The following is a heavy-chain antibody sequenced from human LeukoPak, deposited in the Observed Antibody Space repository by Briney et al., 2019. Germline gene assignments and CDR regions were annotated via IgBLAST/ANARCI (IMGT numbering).Heavy chain of an antibody. Sequence: GGSLRLSCATSGFTFSNCGMSWVRQAPGKGLQWLSVIGGDGTTYYADSVKGRFTVSRDNSKNTLSLQMNSQRAEDTAVYYCAKDLYYGSGSKFDDWGQGTLVTVSS. V-gene: IGHV3-23*01. J-gene: IGHJ4*02. CDR2: IGGDGTT. D-gene: IGHD3-10*01. CDR3: AKDLYYGSGSKFDD. CDR1: GFTFSNCG.